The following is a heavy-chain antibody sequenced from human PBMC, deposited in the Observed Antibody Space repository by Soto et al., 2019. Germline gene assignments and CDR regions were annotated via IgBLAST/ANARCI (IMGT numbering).Heavy chain of an antibody. CDR3: ATEAPHTLMITFGGVIAN. J-gene: IGHJ4*02. D-gene: IGHD3-16*02. CDR1: GYTLTELS. CDR2: FDPEDGET. Sequence: AASVKVSCKVSGYTLTELSMHWVRQAPGKGLEWMGGFDPEDGETIYAQKFQGRVTMTEDTSTDTAYMELSSLRSEDTAVYYCATEAPHTLMITFGGVIANWGQGTLVTVS. V-gene: IGHV1-24*01.